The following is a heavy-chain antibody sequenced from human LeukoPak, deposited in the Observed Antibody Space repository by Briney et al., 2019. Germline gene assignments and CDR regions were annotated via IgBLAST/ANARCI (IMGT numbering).Heavy chain of an antibody. CDR1: GGTFSSYT. CDR3: ARARGIMITFGGAAAFDP. J-gene: IGHJ5*02. D-gene: IGHD3-16*01. V-gene: IGHV1-69*02. Sequence: GASVKVSCKASGGTFSSYTISWVRQARGQGLEWMGRIIPIFGIANYAQKFQGRVTITADKSTSTAYMELSSLRSEDTAVYYCARARGIMITFGGAAAFDPWGQGTLVTVSS. CDR2: IIPIFGIA.